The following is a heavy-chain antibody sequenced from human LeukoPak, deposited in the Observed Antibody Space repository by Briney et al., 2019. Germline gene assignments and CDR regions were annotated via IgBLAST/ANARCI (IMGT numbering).Heavy chain of an antibody. CDR3: TPDTADPRYYYDSSGYSIIDY. J-gene: IGHJ4*02. V-gene: IGHV3-15*01. CDR2: IKSKTDGGTT. D-gene: IGHD3-22*01. CDR1: GFTFSNAW. Sequence: GGSLRLSCAASGFTFSNAWRSWVRQAPGKGLEWVGRIKSKTDGGTTDYAAPVKGRFTISRDDSKNTLYLQMNSLKTEDTAVYYCTPDTADPRYYYDSSGYSIIDYWGQGTLVTVSS.